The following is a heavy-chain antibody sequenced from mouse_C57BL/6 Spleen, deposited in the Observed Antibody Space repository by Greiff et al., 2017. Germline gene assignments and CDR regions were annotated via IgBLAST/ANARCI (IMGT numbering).Heavy chain of an antibody. V-gene: IGHV1-54*01. CDR1: GYAFTNYL. J-gene: IGHJ2*01. CDR2: INPGSGGT. Sequence: QVQLQQPGAELVRPGTSVKVSCKASGYAFTNYLIEWVKQRPGQGLAWIGVINPGSGGTNYNEKVKGKATLTADKSSSTAYMQLSSLTSEDSADYCCARSKYGYDDYWGQGTTLTVSS. D-gene: IGHD2-2*01. CDR3: ARSKYGYDDY.